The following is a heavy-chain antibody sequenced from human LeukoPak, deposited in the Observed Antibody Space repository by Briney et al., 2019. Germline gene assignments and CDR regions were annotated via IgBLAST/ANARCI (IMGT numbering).Heavy chain of an antibody. Sequence: SETLSLTCTVSGGSISGYYWSWIRQPLGKGLEWIGYIYSSGTTNYNPSLKSRVTISVDTSKNQFSLKLSSVTAADAAVYYCARDYGGKFDYWGQGTLVTVSS. CDR2: IYSSGTT. CDR3: ARDYGGKFDY. J-gene: IGHJ4*02. V-gene: IGHV4-59*01. CDR1: GGSISGYY. D-gene: IGHD4-17*01.